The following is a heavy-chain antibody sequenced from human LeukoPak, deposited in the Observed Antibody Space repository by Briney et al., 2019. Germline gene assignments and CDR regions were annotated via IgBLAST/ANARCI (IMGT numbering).Heavy chain of an antibody. J-gene: IGHJ4*02. CDR3: ARALIYYYDSSGYLDY. CDR1: GYTFTGYY. V-gene: IGHV1-2*02. Sequence: ASVKVSCKASGYTFTGYYMHWVRQAPGQGLEWMGWINPNSGGTNYAQKFQGRVTMTRDTSISTAYMELSRLRSDDTAVYYRARALIYYYDSSGYLDYWGQGTLVTVSS. CDR2: INPNSGGT. D-gene: IGHD3-22*01.